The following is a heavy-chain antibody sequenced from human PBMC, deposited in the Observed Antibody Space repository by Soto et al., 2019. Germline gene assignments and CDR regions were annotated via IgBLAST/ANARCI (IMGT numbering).Heavy chain of an antibody. CDR2: MYYSGST. CDR1: GGSVSSGGFY. J-gene: IGHJ4*02. V-gene: IGHV4-31*03. D-gene: IGHD3-22*01. Sequence: QVQLQESGPGLVKPSQTLSLTCSVSGGSVSSGGFYWSWIRQHPGKGLEWIGYMYYSGSTQYNPSLKSRVIISLDTSENHFSLKLSSVTAADTAVYYCASTLYDSSGYQYDYWGQGTLVTVSS. CDR3: ASTLYDSSGYQYDY.